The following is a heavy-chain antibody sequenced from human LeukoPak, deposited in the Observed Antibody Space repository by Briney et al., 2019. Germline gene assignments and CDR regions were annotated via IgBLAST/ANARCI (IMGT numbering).Heavy chain of an antibody. CDR1: GFIFSSYG. CDR2: IRFDGNIK. Sequence: GGSLRLSCAASGFIFSSYGMHWVRQAPGRGLEWVAFIRFDGNIKYYADSVKGRFTISRDNAKNSLYLQMNSLRAEDTAVYYCARGPLYSSSLYYFDYWGQGTLATVSS. V-gene: IGHV3-30*02. J-gene: IGHJ4*02. CDR3: ARGPLYSSSLYYFDY. D-gene: IGHD6-13*01.